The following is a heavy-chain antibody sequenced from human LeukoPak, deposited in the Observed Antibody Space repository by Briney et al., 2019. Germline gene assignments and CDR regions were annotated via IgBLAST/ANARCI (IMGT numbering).Heavy chain of an antibody. J-gene: IGHJ4*02. CDR1: GYTFTSYA. V-gene: IGHV7-4-1*02. D-gene: IGHD2-2*01. Sequence: EASVKVFCKASGYTFTSYAMNWVRQAPGQGLEWMGWINTNTGKPTYAQGFTGRFVFSLDSSVSTAYLQINSLNAEGTAVYYCARAASLDYWGQGTLVTVSS. CDR3: ARAASLDY. CDR2: INTNTGKP.